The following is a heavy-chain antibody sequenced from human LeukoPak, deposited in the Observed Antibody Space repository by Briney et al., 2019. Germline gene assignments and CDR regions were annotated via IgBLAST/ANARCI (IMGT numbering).Heavy chain of an antibody. V-gene: IGHV4-39*07. CDR3: ASSPMYSGSYGGYYFDY. D-gene: IGHD1-26*01. J-gene: IGHJ4*02. CDR2: IYYSGST. CDR1: GGSISSRSFS. Sequence: PSETLSLTCSVSGGSISSRSFSWGWIRQPPGKGLEWIGSIYYSGSTYYNPSLKSRVTISVDTSKNQFSLKLSSVTAADTAVYYCASSPMYSGSYGGYYFDYWGQGTLVTVSS.